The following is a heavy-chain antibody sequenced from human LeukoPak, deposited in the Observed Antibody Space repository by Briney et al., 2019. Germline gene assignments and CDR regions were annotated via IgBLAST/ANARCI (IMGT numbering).Heavy chain of an antibody. CDR3: AKDTPHGRDIVVVPAAIYAPGYYYGMDV. CDR1: GFTFSSYA. J-gene: IGHJ6*02. Sequence: GGSLRLSCAASGFTFSSYAMSWVRQAPGKGLEWVSAISGSGGSTYYADSVKGRFTISRDNSKNTLYLQMSSLRAEDTAVYYCAKDTPHGRDIVVVPAAIYAPGYYYGMDVWSQGTTVTVSS. CDR2: ISGSGGST. D-gene: IGHD2-2*01. V-gene: IGHV3-23*01.